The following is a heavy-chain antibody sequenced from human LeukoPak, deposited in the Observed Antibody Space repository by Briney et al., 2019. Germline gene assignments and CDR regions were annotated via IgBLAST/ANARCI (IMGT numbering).Heavy chain of an antibody. J-gene: IGHJ4*02. CDR2: ISGSGGST. Sequence: GGSLRLSCAASGFTFNNYGMSWVRQAPGKGLEWVSGISGSGGSTYYADSVKGRFTISRDNSKNILHPQMNTLRAEDTAVYYCARGPSGYHNTGGQGTLVTVSS. CDR1: GFTFNNYG. D-gene: IGHD5-12*01. CDR3: ARGPSGYHNT. V-gene: IGHV3-23*01.